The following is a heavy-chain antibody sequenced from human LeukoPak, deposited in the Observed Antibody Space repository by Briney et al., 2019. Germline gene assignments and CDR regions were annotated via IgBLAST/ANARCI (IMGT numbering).Heavy chain of an antibody. CDR3: AKARTYYYDSSDNDY. Sequence: GGSLRLSRVASGFTFSSYSINWVRQAPGKGLECVSSISSSSTYIHYADSVKGRFTISRDNAKNSLYLQMNSLRAEDTAVYYCAKARTYYYDSSDNDYWGQGTLVSVSS. CDR1: GFTFSSYS. J-gene: IGHJ4*02. D-gene: IGHD3-22*01. CDR2: ISSSSTYI. V-gene: IGHV3-21*01.